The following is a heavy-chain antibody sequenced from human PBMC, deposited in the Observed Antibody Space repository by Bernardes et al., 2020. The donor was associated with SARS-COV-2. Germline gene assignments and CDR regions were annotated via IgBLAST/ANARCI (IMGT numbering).Heavy chain of an antibody. D-gene: IGHD6-6*01. Sequence: SLRLSCAASGFTFSSYAMSWVRQAPGKGLEWVSAISGSGGSTYYADSVKGRFTISRDNSKNTLYLQMNSLRAEDTAVYYCAKDHRFWYSSSSTFPGWFDPWGQGTLVTVSS. V-gene: IGHV3-23*01. J-gene: IGHJ5*02. CDR1: GFTFSSYA. CDR2: ISGSGGST. CDR3: AKDHRFWYSSSSTFPGWFDP.